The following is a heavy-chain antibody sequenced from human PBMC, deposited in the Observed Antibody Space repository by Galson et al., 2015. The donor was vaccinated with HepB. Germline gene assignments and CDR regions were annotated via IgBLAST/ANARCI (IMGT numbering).Heavy chain of an antibody. Sequence: SVKVSCKASGYTFTHYYIHWVRQAPGQGLEWMGWVNPTGGGTDYAQNFQGRVTLTGDTSFSTAYRVLSDMKSDDTAVYYCARSSLYKWNGYDAFDIWGQGTLVTVSS. CDR3: ARSSLYKWNGYDAFDI. J-gene: IGHJ3*02. V-gene: IGHV1-2*02. D-gene: IGHD1-1*01. CDR2: VNPTGGGT. CDR1: GYTFTHYY.